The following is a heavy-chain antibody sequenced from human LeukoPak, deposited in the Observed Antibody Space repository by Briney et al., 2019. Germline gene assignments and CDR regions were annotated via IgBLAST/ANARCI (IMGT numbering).Heavy chain of an antibody. CDR1: GGTFSSYA. Sequence: SVKVSCKASGGTFSSYAISWVRQAPGQGLEWMGGIIPIFGTANYAQKFQGRVTITADEPTSTAYMELSSLRSEDTAVYYCARDKGVLRYFDWFQNWFDPWGQGTLVTVSS. CDR2: IIPIFGTA. J-gene: IGHJ5*02. CDR3: ARDKGVLRYFDWFQNWFDP. D-gene: IGHD3-9*01. V-gene: IGHV1-69*13.